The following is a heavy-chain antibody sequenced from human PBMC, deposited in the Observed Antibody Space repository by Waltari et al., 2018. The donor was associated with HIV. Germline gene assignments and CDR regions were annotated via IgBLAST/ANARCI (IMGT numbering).Heavy chain of an antibody. CDR2: INHSGST. D-gene: IGHD3-10*01. CDR3: ARVARGELSPRGWFDP. J-gene: IGHJ5*02. V-gene: IGHV4-34*01. CDR1: GRSFPAYY. Sequence: QVQLQQRGPRRCKPSVALSLTSAVPGRSFPAYYRSWTCQPPGKGLEWMGEINHSGSTNYNPSLKSRVTISVDTSKNQFSLKLSSVTAADTAVYYCARVARGELSPRGWFDPWGQGTLVTVSS.